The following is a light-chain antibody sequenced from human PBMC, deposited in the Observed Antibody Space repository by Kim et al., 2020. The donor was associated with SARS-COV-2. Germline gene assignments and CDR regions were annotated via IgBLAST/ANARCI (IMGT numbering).Light chain of an antibody. CDR2: LGS. V-gene: IGKV2-28*01. CDR1: QSLLHSNGYNY. Sequence: DIVMTQSPLSLPVTPGEPASISCRSSQSLLHSNGYNYLDWYLQKTGQSPQLLIYLGSTRASGVPGRFSGSGSGTDFTLKISRVEAEDVGVYYCMQALQTPISFGQGTRLGIK. CDR3: MQALQTPIS. J-gene: IGKJ5*01.